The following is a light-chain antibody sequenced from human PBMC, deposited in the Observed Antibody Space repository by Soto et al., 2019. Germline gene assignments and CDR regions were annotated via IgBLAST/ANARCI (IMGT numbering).Light chain of an antibody. CDR2: GAS. J-gene: IGKJ2*01. V-gene: IGKV3-15*01. Sequence: EIVMTQSPATLSVSPGERATLSCRASQSVSSNLAWYQQKPGQAPRLLIYGASTRATGIPARFSGSGSGTEFTLTINSLQSEDFATYYCQQYNYWPPAFGQGTKLEIK. CDR3: QQYNYWPPA. CDR1: QSVSSN.